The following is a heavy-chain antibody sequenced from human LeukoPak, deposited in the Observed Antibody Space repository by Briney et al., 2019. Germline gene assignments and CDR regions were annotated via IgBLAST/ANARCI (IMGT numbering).Heavy chain of an antibody. J-gene: IGHJ3*02. D-gene: IGHD3-10*01. V-gene: IGHV3-21*01. Sequence: PGGSLRLSCAASGFTFSSYSMNWVRQAPGKGLEWVSSISSSSSYIYYADSVKGRFTISRDNAKNSLYLQMNSLRAEDTAVYYSARDLGLYYYGSYAFDIWGQGTMVTVSS. CDR1: GFTFSSYS. CDR3: ARDLGLYYYGSYAFDI. CDR2: ISSSSSYI.